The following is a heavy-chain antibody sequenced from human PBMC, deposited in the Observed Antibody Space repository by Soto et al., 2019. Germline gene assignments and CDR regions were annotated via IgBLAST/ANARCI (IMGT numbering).Heavy chain of an antibody. CDR1: GDSVSSNSAA. CDR3: ARHVSYYDSSGYYDAFET. Sequence: PSQTLSLTCAISGDSVSSNSAAWNWIRQSPSRGLEWLGRTYYRSKWYNDYAVSVKSRITIDPDTSKNQFSLQLNSVTPEDTAVYYCARHVSYYDSSGYYDAFETWGQGTMVTVSS. D-gene: IGHD3-22*01. J-gene: IGHJ3*02. CDR2: TYYRSKWYN. V-gene: IGHV6-1*01.